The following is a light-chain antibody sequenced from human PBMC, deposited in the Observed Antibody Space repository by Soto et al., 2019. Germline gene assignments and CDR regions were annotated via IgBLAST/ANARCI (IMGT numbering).Light chain of an antibody. CDR3: QTYDSSLSGLYV. V-gene: IGLV1-40*01. CDR1: SSNIGSHY. CDR2: GNT. Sequence: QSVLTQPPSASGTPGQRVTISCSGSSSNIGSHYVYWYQQLPGTAPKVLIYGNTNRPSGVPDRFSGSKSGTSASLAIAGLQTEDEGDYYCQTYDSSLSGLYVFGTGTKLTVL. J-gene: IGLJ1*01.